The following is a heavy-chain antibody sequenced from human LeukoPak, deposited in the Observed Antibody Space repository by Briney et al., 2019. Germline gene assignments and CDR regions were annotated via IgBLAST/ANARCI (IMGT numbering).Heavy chain of an antibody. V-gene: IGHV7-4-1*02. J-gene: IGHJ4*02. Sequence: GASVKVSCKASGYTFTSYAMNWVRQAPGQGLEWMGWINTNTGNPTYAQGLTGRFVFSLDTSVSTAYLQISSLKAEDTAVYYCARTVPGGIVGARYFDYWGQGTLVTVSS. CDR1: GYTFTSYA. D-gene: IGHD1-26*01. CDR3: ARTVPGGIVGARYFDY. CDR2: INTNTGNP.